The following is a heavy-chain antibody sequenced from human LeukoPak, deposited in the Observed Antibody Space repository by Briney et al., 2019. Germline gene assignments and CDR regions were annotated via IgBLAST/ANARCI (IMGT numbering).Heavy chain of an antibody. CDR2: IYYSGSI. J-gene: IGHJ5*02. Sequence: PSETLSLTCTVSGGSISNYYRSWIRQPPGKGLEWIGYIYYSGSINYNPSLKSRVTISVGTSKNQFSLKLSSVTAADTAVYYCASSLSTSSKYNWFDPWGQGTLVTVSS. V-gene: IGHV4-59*08. D-gene: IGHD2-2*01. CDR3: ASSLSTSSKYNWFDP. CDR1: GGSISNYY.